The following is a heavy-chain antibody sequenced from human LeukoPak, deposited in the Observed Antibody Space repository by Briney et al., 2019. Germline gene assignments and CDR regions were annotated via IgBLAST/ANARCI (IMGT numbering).Heavy chain of an antibody. J-gene: IGHJ4*02. D-gene: IGHD3-9*01. CDR2: TNHSGST. V-gene: IGHV4-34*01. CDR1: GGSFSGYY. CDR3: ARLKPVLRYFDWLLRITYYFDY. Sequence: SETLSLTCAVYGGSFSGYYWSWIRQPPGKGLEWIGETNHSGSTNYNPSLKSRVTISVDTSKNQFSLKLSSVTAADTAVYYCARLKPVLRYFDWLLRITYYFDYWGQGTLVTVSS.